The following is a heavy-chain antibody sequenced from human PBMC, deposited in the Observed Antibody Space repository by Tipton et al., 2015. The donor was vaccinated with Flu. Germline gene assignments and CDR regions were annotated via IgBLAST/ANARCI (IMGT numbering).Heavy chain of an antibody. D-gene: IGHD4-17*01. CDR2: IYYIGTT. Sequence: TLSLTCTVSGGPISSGGDYWSWVRQHPGQGLEWIEHIYYIGTTYYNASLKSRITISVETSKNQFSLNLSSVTSADTAVYYCARMEWTVTTPRYFDLWGRSTLVTVSS. V-gene: IGHV4-31*03. CDR1: GGPISSGGDY. CDR3: ARMEWTVTTPRYFDL. J-gene: IGHJ2*01.